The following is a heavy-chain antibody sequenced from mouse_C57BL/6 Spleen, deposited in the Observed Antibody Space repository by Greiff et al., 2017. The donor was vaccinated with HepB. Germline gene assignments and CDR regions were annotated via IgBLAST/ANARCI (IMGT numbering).Heavy chain of an antibody. J-gene: IGHJ2*01. V-gene: IGHV1-63*01. CDR1: GYTFTNYW. CDR3: ARGGLQANWDGNYFDY. CDR2: IYPGGGYT. D-gene: IGHD4-1*01. Sequence: QVQLKESGAELVRPGTSVKMSCKASGYTFTNYWIGWAKQRPGHGLEWIGDIYPGGGYTNYNEKFKGKATLTADKSSSTAYLQFSSLTSEDSAIYYCARGGLQANWDGNYFDYWGQGTTLTVSS.